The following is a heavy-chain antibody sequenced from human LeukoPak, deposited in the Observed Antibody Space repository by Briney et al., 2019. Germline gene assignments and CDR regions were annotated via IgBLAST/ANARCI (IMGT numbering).Heavy chain of an antibody. CDR2: IYYSGST. CDR3: ARYSSSWAHFDY. Sequence: SETLSLTCTVSDDSISDYYRSWIRQPPGKGLEWIGYIYYSGSTNYNPSLKSRVTISVDTSKLQFSLKVSSVTAADTAVYYCARYSSSWAHFDYWGQGSLVTVSS. CDR1: DDSISDYY. J-gene: IGHJ4*02. D-gene: IGHD6-13*01. V-gene: IGHV4-59*01.